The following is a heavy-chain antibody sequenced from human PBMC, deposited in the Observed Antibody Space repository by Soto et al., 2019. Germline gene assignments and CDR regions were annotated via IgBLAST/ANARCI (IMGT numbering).Heavy chain of an antibody. Sequence: EVQLVESGGGVVRPGGSLRLSCAASGFTFDDYGMSWVRQAPGKGLEWVSGIDWNGGSTGYADSVKGRFTISRDNAKNSLYLQMNSLRAEDTALYHCAREWGYCSGGSCYYAFDIWGQGTMVTVSS. CDR2: IDWNGGST. CDR1: GFTFDDYG. V-gene: IGHV3-20*01. CDR3: AREWGYCSGGSCYYAFDI. D-gene: IGHD2-15*01. J-gene: IGHJ3*02.